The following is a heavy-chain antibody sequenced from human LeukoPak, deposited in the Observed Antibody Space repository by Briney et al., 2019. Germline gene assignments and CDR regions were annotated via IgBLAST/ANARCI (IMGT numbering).Heavy chain of an antibody. CDR1: KFTFSSYS. CDR2: ISSSSSYI. V-gene: IGHV3-21*01. CDR3: ARMEDTAMAIDY. Sequence: GGSLRLSCVASKFTFSSYSLNWFRQAPGKGLEWVSSISSSSSYIYYADSVKGRFTISRDNAKNSLYLQMNSLRAEDTAVYYCARMEDTAMAIDYWGQGTLVTVSS. J-gene: IGHJ4*02. D-gene: IGHD5-18*01.